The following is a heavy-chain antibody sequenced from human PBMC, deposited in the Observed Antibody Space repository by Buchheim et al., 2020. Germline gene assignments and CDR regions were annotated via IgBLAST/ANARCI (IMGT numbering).Heavy chain of an antibody. CDR1: GYTFTSYY. CDR3: ARDGSGWNHYYYYMDV. CDR2: INPSGGST. D-gene: IGHD6-19*01. V-gene: IGHV1-46*01. Sequence: QVQLVQSGAEVKKPGASVKVSCKASGYTFTSYYMHWVRQAPGQGLEWMGIINPSGGSTSYAQKFQGRVTMTRDTSTRTFYMELSSLRSEDTAVYYCARDGSGWNHYYYYMDVWGKGTT. J-gene: IGHJ6*03.